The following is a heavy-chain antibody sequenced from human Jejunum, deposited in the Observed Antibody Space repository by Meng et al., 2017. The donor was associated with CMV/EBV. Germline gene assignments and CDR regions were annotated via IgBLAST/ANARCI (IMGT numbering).Heavy chain of an antibody. Sequence: FSFSSYTMSCVRQAPGKGLEWVASILSDTGYIYSADSVKCRFIISRDNAKKSLYLQMNSLRVEDTAVYYCARDQFCSTTNCAHKTWGQGTLVTVSS. CDR1: FSFSSYT. J-gene: IGHJ1*01. D-gene: IGHD2-2*01. CDR2: ILSDTGYI. CDR3: ARDQFCSTTNCAHKT. V-gene: IGHV3-21*01.